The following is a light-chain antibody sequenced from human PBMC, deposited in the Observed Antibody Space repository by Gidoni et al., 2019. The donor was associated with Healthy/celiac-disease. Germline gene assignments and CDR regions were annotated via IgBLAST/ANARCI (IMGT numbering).Light chain of an antibody. Sequence: EIELTQSPATLSLSPGERATLSCRASQSVSSYLAWYQQKPGQAPRLLIYDASNRATGIPARFSGSGSGTDFTLPISSLEPEDFAVYYCQQRSNWPPRITFGPGTKVDIK. CDR1: QSVSSY. CDR2: DAS. V-gene: IGKV3-11*01. CDR3: QQRSNWPPRIT. J-gene: IGKJ3*01.